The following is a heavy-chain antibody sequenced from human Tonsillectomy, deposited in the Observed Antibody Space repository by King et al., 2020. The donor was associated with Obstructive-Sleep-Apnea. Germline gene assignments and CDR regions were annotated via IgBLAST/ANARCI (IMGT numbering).Heavy chain of an antibody. Sequence: VQLQQWGAGLLKASETLSLTCAVYGGSFSGDYWSWIRQPPGKGLEWIGEINHSGSTNYNPSLKSRVTISVDTSKNQFSLKLSSVTAADTAVYYCAREENCGGDCYPNYFDYWGQGTLVTVSS. CDR3: AREENCGGDCYPNYFDY. J-gene: IGHJ4*02. CDR2: INHSGST. D-gene: IGHD2-21*02. V-gene: IGHV4-34*01. CDR1: GGSFSGDY.